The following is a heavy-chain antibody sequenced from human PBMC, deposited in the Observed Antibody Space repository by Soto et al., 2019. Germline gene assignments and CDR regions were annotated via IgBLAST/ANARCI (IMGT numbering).Heavy chain of an antibody. V-gene: IGHV3-7*03. CDR3: SRDYPGGSYYDY. D-gene: IGHD1-26*01. CDR1: GFTFSSYW. Sequence: GGSLRLSCAASGFTFSSYWMSWVRQAPGKGLEWVARINQDGSEKYYVDSVKGRFTISRDNAKNSLYLQMNSLRAEDTAVYYCSRDYPGGSYYDYWGQGTLVTVS. J-gene: IGHJ4*02. CDR2: INQDGSEK.